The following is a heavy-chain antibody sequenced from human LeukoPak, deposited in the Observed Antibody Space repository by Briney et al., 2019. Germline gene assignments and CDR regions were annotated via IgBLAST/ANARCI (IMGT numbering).Heavy chain of an antibody. CDR1: AYTCTSYY. CDR3: ARGGDSSGWYQWGDDY. CDR2: INPSGGST. J-gene: IGHJ4*02. Sequence: GASVKVSCKASAYTCTSYYMHWVRQAPGQGLEWMGIINPSGGSTSYAQKFQGRVTMTRDTSTSTVYMELSSLRSEDTAVYYCARGGDSSGWYQWGDDYWGQGTLVTVSS. V-gene: IGHV1-46*01. D-gene: IGHD6-19*01.